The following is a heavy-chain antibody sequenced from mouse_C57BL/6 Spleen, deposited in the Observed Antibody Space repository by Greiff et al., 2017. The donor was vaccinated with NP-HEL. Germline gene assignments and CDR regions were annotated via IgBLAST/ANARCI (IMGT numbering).Heavy chain of an antibody. V-gene: IGHV1-59*01. CDR2: IDPSDSYT. CDR1: GYTFTSYW. J-gene: IGHJ2*01. Sequence: QVQLQQPGAELVRPGTSVKLSCKASGYTFTSYWMHWVKQRPGQGLEWIGVIDPSDSYTNYNQKFKGKATLTVDTSSSTAYMQLSSLTSEDSAVYYCASHYYGSRDFDYWGQGTTLTVSS. D-gene: IGHD1-1*01. CDR3: ASHYYGSRDFDY.